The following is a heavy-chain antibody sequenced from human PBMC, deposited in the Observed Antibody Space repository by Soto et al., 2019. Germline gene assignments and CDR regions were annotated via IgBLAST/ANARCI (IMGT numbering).Heavy chain of an antibody. CDR2: ISAYNGNT. CDR3: ARGIDYGSGSYQDRCPFDI. D-gene: IGHD3-10*01. Sequence: ASVKVSCKASGYTFTSYGISWVRQAPGQGLEWMGWISAYNGNTNYAQKLQGRVTMTTDTSTSTAYMELRSLRSDGTAVYYCARGIDYGSGSYQDRCPFDIWGQGTMVTVSS. CDR1: GYTFTSYG. V-gene: IGHV1-18*01. J-gene: IGHJ3*02.